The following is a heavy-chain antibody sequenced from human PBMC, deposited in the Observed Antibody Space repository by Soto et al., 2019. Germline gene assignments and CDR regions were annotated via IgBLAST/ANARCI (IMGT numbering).Heavy chain of an antibody. CDR3: ARGVGSSGWYRVNYYYYGMDV. V-gene: IGHV4-34*01. CDR1: GGSFSGYY. CDR2: INHSGST. Sequence: PSETLSLTCAVYGGSFSGYYWSWIRQPPGKGLEWIGEINHSGSTNYNPSLKSRVTISVDTSKNQFSLKLSSVTAADTAVYYCARGVGSSGWYRVNYYYYGMDVWGQGTTVT. J-gene: IGHJ6*02. D-gene: IGHD6-19*01.